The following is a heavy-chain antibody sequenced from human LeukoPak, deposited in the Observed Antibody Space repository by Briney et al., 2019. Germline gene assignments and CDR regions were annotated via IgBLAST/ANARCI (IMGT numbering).Heavy chain of an antibody. CDR2: ITDSGAST. J-gene: IGHJ5*02. CDR3: VKDRGSNWYDWFDP. V-gene: IGHV3-23*01. D-gene: IGHD6-13*01. Sequence: GGSLRLSCAASGFTFNNYAMSWVRQAPGKGVEWVSSITDSGASTHYADSVKGRFTISRDNSKNTLFLQMNSLTADDTALYHCVKDRGSNWYDWFDPWGQGTLVTVSS. CDR1: GFTFNNYA.